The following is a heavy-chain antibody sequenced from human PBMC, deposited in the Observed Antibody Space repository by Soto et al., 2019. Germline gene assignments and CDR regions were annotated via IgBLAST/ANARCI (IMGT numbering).Heavy chain of an antibody. Sequence: GGSLRLSCAASGFTFSSYAMSWVRQPPGKGLEWVSSISGSGDSTYYADSVRGRLTISRDNSKNTLYLQINSLRAEDTAVYYCVRPPQSGWWSFDYWGQGTLVTVSS. D-gene: IGHD6-19*01. CDR2: ISGSGDST. J-gene: IGHJ4*02. CDR3: VRPPQSGWWSFDY. V-gene: IGHV3-23*01. CDR1: GFTFSSYA.